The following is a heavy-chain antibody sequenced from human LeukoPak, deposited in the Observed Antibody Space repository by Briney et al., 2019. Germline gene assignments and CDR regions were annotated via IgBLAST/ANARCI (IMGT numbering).Heavy chain of an antibody. CDR3: ARVQIREDSSGYLEFDY. CDR2: ISAYDGNT. D-gene: IGHD3-22*01. J-gene: IGHJ4*02. V-gene: IGHV1-18*01. Sequence: GASVKVSCKASGYTFTSYGISWVRQAPGQGLEWMGWISAYDGNTNYAQKLQGRVTMTTDTSTSTAYMELRSLRSDDTAVYYCARVQIREDSSGYLEFDYWGQGTLVTVSS. CDR1: GYTFTSYG.